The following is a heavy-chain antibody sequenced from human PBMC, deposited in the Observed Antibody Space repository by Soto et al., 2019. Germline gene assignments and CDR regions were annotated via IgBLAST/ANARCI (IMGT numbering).Heavy chain of an antibody. CDR1: GNSVNSATYY. Sequence: PSETLSLTCTVSGNSVNSATYYWSWIRQPPGKGLEWIGYIYYSGTTKYNPSLKSRVTISLDTSKNQFSLKLSSVTAADTAVYYCTSPPYGGHDTYGIDVWGQGTTVTVSS. D-gene: IGHD4-17*01. CDR2: IYYSGTT. V-gene: IGHV4-61*01. CDR3: TSPPYGGHDTYGIDV. J-gene: IGHJ6*02.